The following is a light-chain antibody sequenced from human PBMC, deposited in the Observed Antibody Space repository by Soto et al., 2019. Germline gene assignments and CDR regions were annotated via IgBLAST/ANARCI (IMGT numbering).Light chain of an antibody. V-gene: IGLV2-8*01. Sequence: QSVLTQPPSASGSPGQSVTISCTGTSSDVGGYNSVSWYRQHPGKAPKLMIYEVSRRPSGVADRFSASKSGNTASLTVSGLQDEEEADYYCSSYAGSDNYVVFGGGTKLTVL. CDR1: SSDVGGYNS. CDR3: SSYAGSDNYVV. J-gene: IGLJ2*01. CDR2: EVS.